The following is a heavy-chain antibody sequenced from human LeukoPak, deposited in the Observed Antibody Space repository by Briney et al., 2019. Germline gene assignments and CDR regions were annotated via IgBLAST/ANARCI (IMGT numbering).Heavy chain of an antibody. V-gene: IGHV3-30*03. CDR3: VGHSDY. Sequence: GGSLRLSCAASGLTFSRYGMHWVRQAPGKGLEWVAIISYDGNNKYHADPVKGRFTISRDNSKNTLYLQMNSLRAEDTAVYYCVGHSDYWGQGTLVTVSS. CDR2: ISYDGNNK. J-gene: IGHJ4*02. CDR1: GLTFSRYG. D-gene: IGHD3-16*01.